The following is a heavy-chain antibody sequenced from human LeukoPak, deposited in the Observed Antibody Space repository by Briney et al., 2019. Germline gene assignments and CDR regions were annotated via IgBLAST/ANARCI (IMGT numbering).Heavy chain of an antibody. CDR2: INSNSGGT. D-gene: IGHD3-3*01. J-gene: IGHJ4*02. V-gene: IGHV1-2*02. CDR3: ASSRFLEWLYLLDY. CDR1: GYTFTGYY. Sequence: ASVKVSFKASGYTFTGYYVHWVRQAPGQGLEWMGWINSNSGGTNYAQKFQGRVTMTRDTSIITAYMELSSLRSDDTAVYYCASSRFLEWLYLLDYWGQGTVVTVSS.